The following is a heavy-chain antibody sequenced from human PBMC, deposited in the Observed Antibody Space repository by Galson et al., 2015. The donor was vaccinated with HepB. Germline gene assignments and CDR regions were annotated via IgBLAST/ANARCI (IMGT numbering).Heavy chain of an antibody. V-gene: IGHV4-61*03. Sequence: YNPSLRSRVTLSLDSSKNHFSLKLSSVTAADTAVYYCAKDNRHYDFWSGYTGGHWFDPWGQGTLVSVSS. D-gene: IGHD3-3*01. CDR3: AKDNRHYDFWSGYTGGHWFDP. J-gene: IGHJ5*02.